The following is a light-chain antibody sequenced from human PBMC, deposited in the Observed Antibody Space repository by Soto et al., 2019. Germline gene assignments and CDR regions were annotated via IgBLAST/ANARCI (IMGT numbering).Light chain of an antibody. CDR1: NSDVGSYNR. Sequence: QSALTQPASVSGSPGQSITISCTGTNSDVGSYNRVSWYQQPPGTAPKLIIYDVNNRPSGVSYRFSGSKSGNTASLTISGLQAEDEADYYCNSYTTSETYVFGTRTKVTVL. CDR3: NSYTTSETYV. V-gene: IGLV2-14*01. CDR2: DVN. J-gene: IGLJ1*01.